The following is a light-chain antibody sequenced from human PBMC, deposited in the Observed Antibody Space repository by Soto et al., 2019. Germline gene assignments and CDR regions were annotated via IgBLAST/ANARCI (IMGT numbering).Light chain of an antibody. Sequence: DVQMTQSPSTLSASVGDRVTLTCRASQSISAWLAWYQQKPGKAPNLLIYKASTLESGVPSRFSGSGSGTEFTLTISSLQPDDFATYYCQQYNSYSSTTFAQGTRLEIK. CDR1: QSISAW. V-gene: IGKV1-5*03. CDR3: QQYNSYSSTT. CDR2: KAS. J-gene: IGKJ5*01.